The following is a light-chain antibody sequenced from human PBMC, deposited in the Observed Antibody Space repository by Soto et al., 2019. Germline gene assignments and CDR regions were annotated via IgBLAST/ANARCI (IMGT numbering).Light chain of an antibody. J-gene: IGKJ4*01. CDR2: DAS. V-gene: IGKV1-5*01. Sequence: DIQMTQSPSTLSASVGDRVTITCRASQSISSWLAWYQQKPGKAPKLLIYDASSLESGVPSRFSGSGSGTXXXXXXSSLQPDDFATYYCQQYNSYSPAFGGGTKVEIK. CDR3: QQYNSYSPA. CDR1: QSISSW.